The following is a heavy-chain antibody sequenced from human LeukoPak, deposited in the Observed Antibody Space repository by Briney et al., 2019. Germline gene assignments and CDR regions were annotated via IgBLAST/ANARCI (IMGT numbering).Heavy chain of an antibody. CDR1: GGSISSYY. J-gene: IGHJ5*02. Sequence: SETLSLTCTVSGGSISSYYWSWIRQPPGKGLEWIGYIYTSGSTNYNPSLKSRVTIPVDTSKNQFSLKLSSVTAADTAVYYCARHRYSYGNNWFDPWGQGTLVTVSS. CDR3: ARHRYSYGNNWFDP. D-gene: IGHD5-18*01. CDR2: IYTSGST. V-gene: IGHV4-4*09.